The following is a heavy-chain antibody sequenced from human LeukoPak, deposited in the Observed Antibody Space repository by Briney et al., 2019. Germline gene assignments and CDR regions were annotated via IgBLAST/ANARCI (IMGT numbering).Heavy chain of an antibody. CDR2: IYYNGGT. J-gene: IGHJ5*02. D-gene: IGHD3-10*01. CDR3: ARTDYYGSGTA. Sequence: NPSETLSLTCTVSGGSISSYYWSWIRQSPGKGLEWIGYIYYNGGTTYNPSLKSRVTISIDTSKNQFSLKMTSVTSADTAVYYCARTDYYGSGTAWGQGTLVTVSS. V-gene: IGHV4-59*01. CDR1: GGSISSYY.